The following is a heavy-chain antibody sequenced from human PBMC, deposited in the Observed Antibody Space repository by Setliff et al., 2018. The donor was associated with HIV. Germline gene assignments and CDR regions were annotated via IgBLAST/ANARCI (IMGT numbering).Heavy chain of an antibody. CDR2: ISSRGVI. CDR1: GFTFNNYG. D-gene: IGHD1-26*01. J-gene: IGHJ5*01. CDR3: ARAPESGSFDS. V-gene: IGHV3-48*01. Sequence: PGGSLRLSCAASGFTFNNYGMNWVRQAPGRGLEWVSYISSRGVIYYGDSVKGRFIISRDDAENSLYLQMNSLRAEDTAVYYCARAPESGSFDSWGQGTLVTVSS.